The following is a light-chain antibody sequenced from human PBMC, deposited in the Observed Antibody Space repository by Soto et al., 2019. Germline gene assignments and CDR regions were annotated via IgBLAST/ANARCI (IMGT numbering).Light chain of an antibody. CDR1: QSVSSY. V-gene: IGKV3-11*01. CDR2: DAS. Sequence: EIRLTQSPATLSLSPGARATLSCWASQSVSSYLDWYQKKPGRAPRLLIYDASSRATGIPARLSGSGYGTDLTITINSIESEDFAVYYCQQRSDWPLTFGGGTKVDIK. CDR3: QQRSDWPLT. J-gene: IGKJ4*01.